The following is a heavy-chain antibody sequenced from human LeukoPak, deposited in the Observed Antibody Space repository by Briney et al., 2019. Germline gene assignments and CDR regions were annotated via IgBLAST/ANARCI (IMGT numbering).Heavy chain of an antibody. Sequence: GGSLRLSCAASGFTFSSYWMSWVRQAPGKGLEWVANIKQDGSEKYYVDSVKGRFTISRDNAKNSLYLQMNSLRAEDTAVYYCARAVRYYDFWSGYYLYYFDYWGQGTLVTVSS. CDR2: IKQDGSEK. D-gene: IGHD3-3*01. CDR3: ARAVRYYDFWSGYYLYYFDY. CDR1: GFTFSSYW. V-gene: IGHV3-7*01. J-gene: IGHJ4*02.